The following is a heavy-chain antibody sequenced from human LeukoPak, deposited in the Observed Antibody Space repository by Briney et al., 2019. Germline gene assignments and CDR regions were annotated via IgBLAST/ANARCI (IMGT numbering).Heavy chain of an antibody. V-gene: IGHV3-53*01. CDR2: LYLAGNT. J-gene: IGHJ4*02. CDR3: ARGAGYNYPYYFDY. CDR1: GLTIGSRY. D-gene: IGHD5-24*01. Sequence: GSLRLSCVASGLTIGSRYMNWVRQAPGKGLEWVSALYLAGNTYYADSVKGRFTISRDNSKNTLYLQMNSLRAEDTAVYYCARGAGYNYPYYFDYWGQGTLVTVSS.